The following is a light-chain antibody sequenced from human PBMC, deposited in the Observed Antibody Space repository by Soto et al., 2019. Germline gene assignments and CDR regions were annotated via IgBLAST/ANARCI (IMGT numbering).Light chain of an antibody. V-gene: IGKV1-17*03. CDR3: LQHKSYPRT. CDR1: QDISNF. J-gene: IGKJ1*01. Sequence: DIQMTQSPSDMSASVGDRVTITCRASQDISNFLVWFQQRPGKVPNRLIYSATRLESGVPSRFSGSGSGTEFTLTISSLQPEDFATYYCLQHKSYPRTFGQGTKVEIK. CDR2: SAT.